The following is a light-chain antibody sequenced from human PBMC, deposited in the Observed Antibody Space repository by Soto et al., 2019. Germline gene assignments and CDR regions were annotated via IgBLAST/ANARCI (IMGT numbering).Light chain of an antibody. V-gene: IGLV6-57*04. Sequence: NFMLTQPHSVSESPGQTVTISCTRSSGSIASDYVQWYQQRPGSAPINVIFENSQRPSGVPDRFSGSIASSSNSASLTISRLKTEDEAYEYWQTVDGKSVVFGRGTKLTVL. J-gene: IGLJ2*01. CDR1: SGSIASDY. CDR3: QTVDGKSVV. CDR2: ENS.